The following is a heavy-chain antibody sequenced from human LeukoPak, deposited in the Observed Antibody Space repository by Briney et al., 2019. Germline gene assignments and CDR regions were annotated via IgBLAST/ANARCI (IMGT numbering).Heavy chain of an antibody. V-gene: IGHV3-7*01. CDR3: ARYSYGHTFDY. D-gene: IGHD5-18*01. CDR2: IKQDGSEK. CDR1: GFTFSSYW. J-gene: IGHJ4*02. Sequence: GGSRRLSCAASGFTFSSYWMSWVRQAPGKGLEWVANIKQDGSEKYYVDSVKGRFTISRDSAKNSLYLQMNSLRAEDTAVYYCARYSYGHTFDYWGQGTLVTVSS.